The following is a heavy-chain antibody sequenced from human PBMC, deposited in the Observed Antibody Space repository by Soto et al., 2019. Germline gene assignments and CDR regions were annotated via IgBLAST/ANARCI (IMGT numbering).Heavy chain of an antibody. D-gene: IGHD3-10*01. CDR2: MNPNSGDT. CDR3: ARVNYYGSGSYQDFFYFYALDV. V-gene: IGHV1-8*01. J-gene: IGHJ6*02. CDR1: GYTFSTYD. Sequence: ASVKVSCKTSGYTFSTYDINWVRQAPGQGLEWMGWMNPNSGDTGYAQKFLGRLTMTRDSSIRTVYMELSSLSSEDTAAYYCARVNYYGSGSYQDFFYFYALDVWGQGTTVTVSS.